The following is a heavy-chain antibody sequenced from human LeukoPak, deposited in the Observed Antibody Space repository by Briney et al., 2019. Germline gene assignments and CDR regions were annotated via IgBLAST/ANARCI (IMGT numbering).Heavy chain of an antibody. D-gene: IGHD1-26*01. CDR3: AREGSGTYFDP. Sequence: GGSLRLSCAVSGFTASTNYMSWVRQAPGKGLEWVSVLYRGGTTYYAESVKGRFTISRDNSKNTLDLQMNSLRTEDTAVYYCAREGSGTYFDPWGQGTLVTVSS. CDR2: LYRGGTT. V-gene: IGHV3-53*01. CDR1: GFTASTNY. J-gene: IGHJ5*02.